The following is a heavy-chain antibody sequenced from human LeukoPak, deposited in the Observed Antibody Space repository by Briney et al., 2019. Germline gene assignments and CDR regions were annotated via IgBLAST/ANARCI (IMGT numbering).Heavy chain of an antibody. CDR3: ARDRLAVADHANWFDP. D-gene: IGHD6-19*01. V-gene: IGHV3-33*01. Sequence: PGRSLRLSCAASGFTFSSYGMHWVRQAPGKGLEWVAFIWYDGSNKYYADSVKGRFTISRDNSKNTLYLQMNSLRAEDTAVYYCARDRLAVADHANWFDPWGQGTLVTVSS. CDR2: IWYDGSNK. CDR1: GFTFSSYG. J-gene: IGHJ5*02.